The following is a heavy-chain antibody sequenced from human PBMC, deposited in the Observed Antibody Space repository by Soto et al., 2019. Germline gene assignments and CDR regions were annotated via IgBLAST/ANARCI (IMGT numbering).Heavy chain of an antibody. CDR2: IYYSGST. Sequence: SETLSLTCTVSGGSISSYYWSWIRQPPGKGLEWTGYIYYSGSTNYNPSLKSRVTISVDTSKNQFSLKLSSVTAADTAVYYCARDTNMGSGHDYWGRGTLVTVSS. V-gene: IGHV4-59*01. CDR1: GGSISSYY. D-gene: IGHD6-19*01. CDR3: ARDTNMGSGHDY. J-gene: IGHJ4*02.